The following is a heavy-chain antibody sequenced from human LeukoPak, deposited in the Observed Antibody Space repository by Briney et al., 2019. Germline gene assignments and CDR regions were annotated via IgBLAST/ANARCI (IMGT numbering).Heavy chain of an antibody. J-gene: IGHJ6*02. CDR1: GDSVSSNSAS. V-gene: IGHV6-1*01. CDR3: ARYLYISTWHGMDV. D-gene: IGHD6-13*01. Sequence: SQTLSLTCVISGDSVSSNSASWNWSRQSPSRGLEWLGRTYYRSKWYNDYAVSVKSRITINPDTTKNQFALQLNSVTPDDTAVYYCARYLYISTWHGMDVWGQGTTVTVSS. CDR2: TYYRSKWYN.